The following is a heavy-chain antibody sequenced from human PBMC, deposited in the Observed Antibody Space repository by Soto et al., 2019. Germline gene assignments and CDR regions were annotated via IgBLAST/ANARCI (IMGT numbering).Heavy chain of an antibody. J-gene: IGHJ6*03. CDR1: GGSISSYY. CDR3: AGDERGSSSDYYYYYMDV. V-gene: IGHV4-59*01. D-gene: IGHD6-6*01. CDR2: IYYSGST. Sequence: PSETLSLTCTVSGGSISSYYWSWIRQPPGKGLEWIGYIYYSGSTNYNPSLKSRVTISVDTSKNQFSLKLSSVTAADTAVYYCAGDERGSSSDYYYYYMDVWGKGTTVTVSS.